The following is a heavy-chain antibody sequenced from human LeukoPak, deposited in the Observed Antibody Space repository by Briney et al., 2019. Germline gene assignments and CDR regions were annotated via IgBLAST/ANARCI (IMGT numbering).Heavy chain of an antibody. CDR1: GGSLSGYY. CDR3: ARQTTSGYLDY. J-gene: IGHJ4*02. V-gene: IGHV4-34*01. Sequence: SETLSLTCAVYGGSLSGYYWSWIRQTPGKGLELIGEINHSGSTTYYPSFKNRVTISVDTSKNQFSLKLSSVTAADRALYYCARQTTSGYLDYWGQGTLVTVS. D-gene: IGHD3-22*01. CDR2: INHSGST.